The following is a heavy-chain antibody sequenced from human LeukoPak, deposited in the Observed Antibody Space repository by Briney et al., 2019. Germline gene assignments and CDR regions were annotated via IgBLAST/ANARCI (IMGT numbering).Heavy chain of an antibody. J-gene: IGHJ5*02. CDR3: ARVRLTTYFYGSGSYPMWFDP. Sequence: PSETLSLTCTVSGGSISSYYWSWIRQPPGKGLEGIGYIYYSESGSYNPSRKSRVTISDDTSKNQFSLKLSSAAAAAAAVYYCARVRLTTYFYGSGSYPMWFDPWGQGTLVTVSS. CDR2: IYYSESG. V-gene: IGHV4-59*01. CDR1: GGSISSYY. D-gene: IGHD3-10*01.